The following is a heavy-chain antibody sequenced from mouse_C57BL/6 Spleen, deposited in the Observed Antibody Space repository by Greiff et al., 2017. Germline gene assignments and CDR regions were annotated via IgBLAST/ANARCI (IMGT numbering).Heavy chain of an antibody. Sequence: EVMLVESGGGLVKPGGSLKLSCAASGFTFSSYAMSWVRQTPEKRLEWVATLSDGGSYTYYPDNVKGRFTISRDNAKNNLYPQMSHLKSEDTAMYYCARDQVGRSRFDYWGQGATLTVSS. V-gene: IGHV5-4*01. CDR3: ARDQVGRSRFDY. CDR2: LSDGGSYT. D-gene: IGHD4-1*01. J-gene: IGHJ2*01. CDR1: GFTFSSYA.